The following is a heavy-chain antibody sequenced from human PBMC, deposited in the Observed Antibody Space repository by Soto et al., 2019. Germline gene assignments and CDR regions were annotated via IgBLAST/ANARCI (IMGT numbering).Heavy chain of an antibody. Sequence: RGSLRLSCAASGFTFSSYAMHWVHQAPGKGLEWVAVISYDGSNKYYADSVKGRFTISRDNSKNTLYLQMNSLRAEDTAVYYCATGYCSSTSCYTSDFDYWGQGTLVTVSS. CDR3: ATGYCSSTSCYTSDFDY. CDR1: GFTFSSYA. J-gene: IGHJ4*02. CDR2: ISYDGSNK. D-gene: IGHD2-2*01. V-gene: IGHV3-30-3*01.